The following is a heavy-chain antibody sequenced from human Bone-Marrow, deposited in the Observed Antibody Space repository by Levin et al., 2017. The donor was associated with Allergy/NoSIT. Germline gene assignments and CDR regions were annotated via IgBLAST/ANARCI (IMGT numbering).Heavy chain of an antibody. CDR3: ASMDYYDSSGYPKGNDY. CDR1: GFTFSSYS. V-gene: IGHV3-21*01. CDR2: ISSSSSYI. D-gene: IGHD3-22*01. J-gene: IGHJ4*02. Sequence: LSLTCAASGFTFSSYSMNWVRQAPGKGLEWVSSISSSSSYIYYADSVKGRFTISRDNAKNSLYLQMNSLRAEDTAVYYCASMDYYDSSGYPKGNDYWGQGTLVTVSS.